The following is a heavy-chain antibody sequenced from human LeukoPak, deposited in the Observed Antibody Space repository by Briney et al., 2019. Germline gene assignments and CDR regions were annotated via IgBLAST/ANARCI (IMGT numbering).Heavy chain of an antibody. V-gene: IGHV4-39*07. CDR2: IYYSGST. D-gene: IGHD1-26*01. CDR1: GGSISSSSYY. Sequence: SETLSLTRTVSGGSISSSSYYWGWIRQPPGKGLEWIGSIYYSGSTYYNPSLKSRVTISVDTSKNQFSLKLSSVTAADTAVYYCATLKRGGSYTFDYWGQGTLVTVSS. CDR3: ATLKRGGSYTFDY. J-gene: IGHJ4*02.